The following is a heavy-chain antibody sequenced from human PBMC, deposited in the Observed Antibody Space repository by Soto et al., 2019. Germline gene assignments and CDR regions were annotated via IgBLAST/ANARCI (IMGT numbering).Heavy chain of an antibody. Sequence: EVELLESGGGLVQPGGSLRLSCAVSGFSFSSYGMSWVRQAPEKGLEWVSAISGSGGSTYYADSVKVRFTISRDNSKNTLYLQMNSLRAEDTAVYYCAKYSVVGANYGLDVWGQGTTVTVSS. CDR3: AKYSVVGANYGLDV. CDR1: GFSFSSYG. J-gene: IGHJ6*02. CDR2: ISGSGGST. V-gene: IGHV3-23*01. D-gene: IGHD1-26*01.